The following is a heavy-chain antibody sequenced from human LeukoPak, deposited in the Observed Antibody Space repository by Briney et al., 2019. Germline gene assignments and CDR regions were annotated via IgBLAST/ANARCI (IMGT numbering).Heavy chain of an antibody. D-gene: IGHD6-13*01. CDR3: ARHGRRQLVPYDY. J-gene: IGHJ4*02. V-gene: IGHV4-59*08. Sequence: SETLSLTCTVSGGSISSYYWSWIRQPPGKGLEWIGYIYYSGSTNYNPSLKSRITMSVDTSKSQFSLSLSSVTAADTAVYYCARHGRRQLVPYDYWGQGTLVTVSS. CDR2: IYYSGST. CDR1: GGSISSYY.